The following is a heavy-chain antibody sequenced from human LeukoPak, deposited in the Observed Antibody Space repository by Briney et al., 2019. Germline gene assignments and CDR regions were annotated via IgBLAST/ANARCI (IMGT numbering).Heavy chain of an antibody. D-gene: IGHD4-17*01. CDR1: GFIFSSYW. V-gene: IGHV3-7*01. Sequence: GGSLRLSCAASGFIFSSYWMSWVRQAPGKGLEWVANVKQDGSEKYYVDSVKGRFTISRDNAKHSLYLQMNSLRAEDTAVYYCARDRLYGPPDYWGQGTLVTVSS. CDR2: VKQDGSEK. J-gene: IGHJ4*02. CDR3: ARDRLYGPPDY.